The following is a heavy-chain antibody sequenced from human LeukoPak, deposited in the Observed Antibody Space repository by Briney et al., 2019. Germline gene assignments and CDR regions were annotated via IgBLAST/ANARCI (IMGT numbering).Heavy chain of an antibody. CDR2: ISYSGRA. D-gene: IGHD2-2*01. J-gene: IGHJ4*02. CDR3: ARDFCSSTSCHFDY. V-gene: IGHV4-61*03. CDR1: GGSVSSDNYY. Sequence: SEPLSLICTVSGGSVSSDNYYWTWIPQPPAKGLERFGYISYSGRATYNPSLKSRVTMSIDTSKNHFSLKLSSLTAADTAVYYCARDFCSSTSCHFDYWGQGTLVTVSS.